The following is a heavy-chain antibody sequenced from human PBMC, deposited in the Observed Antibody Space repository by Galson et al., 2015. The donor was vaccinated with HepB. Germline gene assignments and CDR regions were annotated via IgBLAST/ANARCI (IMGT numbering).Heavy chain of an antibody. Sequence: SLRLSCAASGFTFSSYGMHWVRQAPGKGLEWVAVISYDGSNKYYADSVKGRFTISRDNSKNTLYLRMNSLRAEDTAVYYCAKDWFVFRTTVFYFDYWGQGTLVTVSS. D-gene: IGHD4-17*01. CDR2: ISYDGSNK. V-gene: IGHV3-30*18. CDR1: GFTFSSYG. CDR3: AKDWFVFRTTVFYFDY. J-gene: IGHJ4*02.